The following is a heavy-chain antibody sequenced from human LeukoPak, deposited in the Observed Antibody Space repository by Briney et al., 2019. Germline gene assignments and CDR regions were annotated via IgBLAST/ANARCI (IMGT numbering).Heavy chain of an antibody. J-gene: IGHJ4*02. CDR2: INHSGSTT. D-gene: IGHD3-10*01. V-gene: IGHV4-34*01. CDR1: GGSFSDYY. CDR3: ARRRWGYGSGSYDY. Sequence: PSETLSLTCAVYGGSFSDYYWSWIRQPPGKGLEWIGEINHSGSTTNYNPSLKNRVTISVDTSKKQFSLKPSSVTAADTAVYYCARRRWGYGSGSYDYWGQGTLVTVSS.